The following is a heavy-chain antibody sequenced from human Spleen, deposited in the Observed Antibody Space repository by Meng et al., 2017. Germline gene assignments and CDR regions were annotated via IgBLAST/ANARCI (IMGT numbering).Heavy chain of an antibody. D-gene: IGHD1-26*01. V-gene: IGHV4-30-2*01. CDR2: IYHSGCT. Sequence: QLQLQESGSGLVKPSQTLSLTCAVSGGSISSGGYSWSWIRQPPGKGLEWIGYIYHSGCTYYNPSLKSRVTISVDTSKNQFSLKLSSVTAADTAVYYCAREWEQSYFDYWGQGTLVTVSS. CDR1: GGSISSGGYS. J-gene: IGHJ4*02. CDR3: AREWEQSYFDY.